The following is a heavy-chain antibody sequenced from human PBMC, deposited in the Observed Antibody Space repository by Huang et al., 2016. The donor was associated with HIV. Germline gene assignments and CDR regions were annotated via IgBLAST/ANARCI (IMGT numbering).Heavy chain of an antibody. CDR2: INPNKGLT. Sequence: QVQLVQSGAEVRRPGASVRVSCKASGYIFSAYYIHWVRQVPGQGLEWMGWINPNKGLTDSPQKFKDRITMTSETAIDTVYMEVRRLRYGDTAVYYCGRVPLITSDYELLDYFYHGMDVWGQGTTVTVS. D-gene: IGHD3-16*01. V-gene: IGHV1-2*02. J-gene: IGHJ6*02. CDR3: GRVPLITSDYELLDYFYHGMDV. CDR1: GYIFSAYY.